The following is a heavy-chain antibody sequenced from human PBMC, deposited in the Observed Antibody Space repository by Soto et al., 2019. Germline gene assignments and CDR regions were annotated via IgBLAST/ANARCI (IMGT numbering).Heavy chain of an antibody. Sequence: VKVSCKASGYTFTSYGISWVRQAPGQGLEWMGWISGYNGDTNYAQKYRGRVTMTTDTSTSTAYMELRSLRSDDTAVYYCARAPQTVAGAGIWYWGQGTLVTVSS. V-gene: IGHV1-18*01. D-gene: IGHD6-13*01. J-gene: IGHJ4*02. CDR1: GYTFTSYG. CDR2: ISGYNGDT. CDR3: ARAPQTVAGAGIWY.